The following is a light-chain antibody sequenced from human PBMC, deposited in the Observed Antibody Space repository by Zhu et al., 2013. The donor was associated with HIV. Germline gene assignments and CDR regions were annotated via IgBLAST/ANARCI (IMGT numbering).Light chain of an antibody. CDR1: QAISNY. CDR2: DAS. CDR3: QQFSHDPHRVT. V-gene: IGKV1D-13*01. Sequence: IQMTQSPSSVSASVGDRVTITCRASQAISNYLAWYQQKPGKAPKLLIYDASSLESGVPSRFSGSGSGTDFTLTISTLQPEDFATYYCQQFSHDPHRVTFGPGTKVESN. J-gene: IGKJ3*01.